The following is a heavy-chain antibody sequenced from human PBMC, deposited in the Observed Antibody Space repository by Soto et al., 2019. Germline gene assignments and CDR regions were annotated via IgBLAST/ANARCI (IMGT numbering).Heavy chain of an antibody. J-gene: IGHJ4*02. V-gene: IGHV3-15*07. D-gene: IGHD2-21*01. CDR1: GFTFGNAW. Sequence: PGRSLRLSCVASGFTFGNAWINWVRQALGKRLEWVGRIKSKIYGGTTDFAAPVKGRFAISRDDSQNSAYMQKNSLKIEDTAVYYCTQDSHIPRPLVPFDYCVKAPLVTVSS. CDR2: IKSKIYGGTT. CDR3: TQDSHIPRPLVPFDY.